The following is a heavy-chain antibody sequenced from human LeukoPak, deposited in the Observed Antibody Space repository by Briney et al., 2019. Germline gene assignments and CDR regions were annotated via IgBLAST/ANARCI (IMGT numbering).Heavy chain of an antibody. CDR1: GGSISSHY. J-gene: IGHJ3*02. V-gene: IGHV4-30-4*01. CDR3: ARDREAVADAFDI. D-gene: IGHD6-19*01. CDR2: IYYSGST. Sequence: SETLSLTCTVSGGSISSHYWSWIRQPPGKGLEWIGYIYYSGSTYYNPSLKSRVTISVDTSKNQFSLKLSSVTAADTAVYYCARDREAVADAFDIWGQGTMVTVSS.